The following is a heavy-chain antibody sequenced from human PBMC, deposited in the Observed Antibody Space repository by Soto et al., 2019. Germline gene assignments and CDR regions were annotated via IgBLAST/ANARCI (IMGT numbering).Heavy chain of an antibody. V-gene: IGHV4-38-2*01. D-gene: IGHD3-3*02. Sequence: PSETLSLTXAVSGYSISSGYYWGWIRQPPGKGLEWIGSIYHSGSTYYNPSLKSRVTISVDTSKNQFSLKLSSVTAADTAVYYCARVEVAFLEWLSPNWFDPWGQGTLVTVSS. J-gene: IGHJ5*02. CDR2: IYHSGST. CDR1: GYSISSGYY. CDR3: ARVEVAFLEWLSPNWFDP.